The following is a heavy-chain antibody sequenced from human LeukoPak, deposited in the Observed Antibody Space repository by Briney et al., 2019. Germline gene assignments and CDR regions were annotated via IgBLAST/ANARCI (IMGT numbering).Heavy chain of an antibody. J-gene: IGHJ3*02. CDR3: ARELGYYDFWSGSDDAFDI. Sequence: SETLSLTCTVSGGSISSSSYYWGWIRQPPGKGLEWIGSIYYSGSTYYNPSLKSRVTISVDTSKNQFSLKLSSVTAADTAVYYCARELGYYDFWSGSDDAFDIWGQGTMVTVSS. CDR2: IYYSGST. CDR1: GGSISSSSYY. D-gene: IGHD3-3*01. V-gene: IGHV4-39*07.